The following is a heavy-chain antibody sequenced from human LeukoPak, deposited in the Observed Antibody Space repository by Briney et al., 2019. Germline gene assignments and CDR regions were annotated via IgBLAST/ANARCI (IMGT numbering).Heavy chain of an antibody. Sequence: GASVKVSCKASGYTFTSYGISWVRQAPGQGLEWMGWISAYNGNTNYAQKLQGRVTITADESTSTAYMELSSLRSEDTAVYYCASGTYYYDKGPPSWGQGTLVTVSS. CDR1: GYTFTSYG. D-gene: IGHD3-22*01. J-gene: IGHJ4*02. V-gene: IGHV1-18*01. CDR3: ASGTYYYDKGPPS. CDR2: ISAYNGNT.